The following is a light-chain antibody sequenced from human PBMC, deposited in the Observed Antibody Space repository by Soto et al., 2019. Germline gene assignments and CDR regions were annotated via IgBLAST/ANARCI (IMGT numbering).Light chain of an antibody. J-gene: IGKJ2*01. CDR3: QQYYNTPST. Sequence: DIVMTQSPDSLAVSLGERATINCKSSQSVLYSSNNKYYLAWYQQKPGQPPKLLIYWASTRESGVPDRFSGRGSGTDFTLTISSLQAEDVAVYYCQQYYNTPSTFGQGTKLEIK. CDR1: QSVLYSSNNKYY. CDR2: WAS. V-gene: IGKV4-1*01.